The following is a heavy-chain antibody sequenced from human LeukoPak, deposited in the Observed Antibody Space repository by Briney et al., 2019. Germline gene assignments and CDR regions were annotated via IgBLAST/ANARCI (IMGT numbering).Heavy chain of an antibody. Sequence: ASVKVSCKASGYTFTSYDINWVRQATGQGLEWMGWMNPNSGNTGYAQKFQGRVTMTRNTSISTAYMELSSLRAEDTAVYYCASPYCSSTSCSTLHDFWGQGTLVTVSS. CDR3: ASPYCSSTSCSTLHDF. J-gene: IGHJ4*02. D-gene: IGHD2-2*01. CDR2: MNPNSGNT. CDR1: GYTFTSYD. V-gene: IGHV1-8*01.